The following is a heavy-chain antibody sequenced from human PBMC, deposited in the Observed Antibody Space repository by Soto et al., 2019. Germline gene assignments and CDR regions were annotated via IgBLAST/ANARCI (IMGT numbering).Heavy chain of an antibody. CDR3: ARAYDYTWGSYREYYMDV. Sequence: GGSLILSCAASGFTFSSYGMHWVRQAPGKGLEWVAVIWYDGSNKYYADSVKGRFTISRDNSKNTLYLQMNSLRAEDTAVYYCARAYDYTWGSYREYYMDVWGKGTMVTVSS. V-gene: IGHV3-33*01. CDR2: IWYDGSNK. D-gene: IGHD3-16*02. CDR1: GFTFSSYG. J-gene: IGHJ6*03.